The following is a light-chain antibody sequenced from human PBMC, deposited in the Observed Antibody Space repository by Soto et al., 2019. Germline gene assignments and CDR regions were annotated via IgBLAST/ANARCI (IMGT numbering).Light chain of an antibody. V-gene: IGKV3-11*01. CDR2: DAS. CDR3: QQRINWPLT. CDR1: QSVSIY. J-gene: IGKJ4*01. Sequence: VLTQSPATLSLSPGETATLSSRASQSVSIYLAWYQQKPGQAPRLLIYDASNRATGIPARFSGSGSGTDFTLTIDSLEPEDSAVYYCQQRINWPLTFGGGTKVEIK.